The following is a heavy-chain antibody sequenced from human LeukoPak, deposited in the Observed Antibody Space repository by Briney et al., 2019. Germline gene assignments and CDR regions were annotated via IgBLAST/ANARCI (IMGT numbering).Heavy chain of an antibody. V-gene: IGHV3-23*01. Sequence: GGSLRLSCAASGFTFSSYAISWVRQAPGKGLEWVSAISGSGGSTYYADSVKGRFTISRDNSKNTLYLQMNSLRAEDTAVYYCAKGTLPIVARPLFDYWGQGTLVTVSS. D-gene: IGHD5-12*01. CDR2: ISGSGGST. CDR1: GFTFSSYA. J-gene: IGHJ4*02. CDR3: AKGTLPIVARPLFDY.